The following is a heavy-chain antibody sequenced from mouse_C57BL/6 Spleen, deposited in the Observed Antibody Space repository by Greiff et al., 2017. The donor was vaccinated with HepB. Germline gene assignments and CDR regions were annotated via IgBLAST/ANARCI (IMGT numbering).Heavy chain of an antibody. CDR1: GFSLTNFA. J-gene: IGHJ1*03. V-gene: IGHV2-3*01. CDR3: AKHYGNTYDWYFDV. CDR2: IWGDGTT. D-gene: IGHD1-1*01. Sequence: QVQLKESGPGLVAPSQSLSITCTVSGFSLTNFAISWVRQPPGKDLEWLGVIWGDGTTNYHSALISRLSISKDNSKSQVFLKLNSLQTDDTATYYCAKHYGNTYDWYFDVWGTGTTVTVSS.